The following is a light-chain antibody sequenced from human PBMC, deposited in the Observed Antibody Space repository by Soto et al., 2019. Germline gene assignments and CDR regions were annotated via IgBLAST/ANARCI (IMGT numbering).Light chain of an antibody. V-gene: IGLV2-14*01. CDR2: DVS. CDR3: TPYTGRSTPLT. CDR1: SSDVGGYTY. Sequence: QSVLTQPVSVSGAPGQALPIFCAGTSSDVGGYTYVSWYQQHPGKAPKLMIYDVSNRPSGVSNRFSGSKSGNTASLTISGLQSEHAADDYRTPYTGRSTPLTFGGSTKFPVL. J-gene: IGLJ1*01.